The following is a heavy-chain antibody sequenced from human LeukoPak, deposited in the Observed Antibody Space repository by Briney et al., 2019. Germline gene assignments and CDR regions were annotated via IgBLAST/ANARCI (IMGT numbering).Heavy chain of an antibody. D-gene: IGHD3-22*01. CDR3: ARHTTYYYDSSGYRPTSNNWFDP. V-gene: IGHV4-39*07. J-gene: IGHJ5*02. CDR2: IYYSGST. CDR1: GGSISSSSYY. Sequence: SETLSLTCTVSGGSISSSSYYWGWIRQPPGKGLEWIGSIYYSGSTYYNPSLKSRVTISVDASKNQFSLKLTSVTAADTAMYYCARHTTYYYDSSGYRPTSNNWFDPWGQGTLVTVSS.